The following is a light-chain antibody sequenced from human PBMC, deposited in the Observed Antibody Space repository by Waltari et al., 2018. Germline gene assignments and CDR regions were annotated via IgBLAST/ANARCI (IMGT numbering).Light chain of an antibody. V-gene: IGLV1-44*01. CDR3: AVWDDDLNGWL. CDR2: GYD. Sequence: QGPVKPPQHLIYGYDERPSGVTDRFSCSKSATSGSLAISGLQSEDEADYFCAVWDDDLNGWLFGGGTKLTGL. J-gene: IGLJ3*02.